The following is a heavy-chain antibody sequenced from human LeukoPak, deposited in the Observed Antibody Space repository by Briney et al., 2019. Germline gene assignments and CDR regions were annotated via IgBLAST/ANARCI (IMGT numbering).Heavy chain of an antibody. CDR1: GGSISSSSYY. Sequence: SETLSLTCTVSGGSISSSSYYWGWIRQPPGKGLEWIGSIYYSGSTYYNPSLKSRVTISVDTSKNQFSLKLSSVTAADTAVYYCARDLVHNSRGHDYWGQGTLVTVSS. CDR2: IYYSGST. D-gene: IGHD1-20*01. J-gene: IGHJ4*02. V-gene: IGHV4-39*02. CDR3: ARDLVHNSRGHDY.